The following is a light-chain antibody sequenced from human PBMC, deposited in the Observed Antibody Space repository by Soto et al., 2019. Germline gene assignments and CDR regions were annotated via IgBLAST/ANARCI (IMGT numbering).Light chain of an antibody. CDR2: EVT. J-gene: IGLJ2*01. V-gene: IGLV2-14*01. CDR1: GSDVGGYDY. CDR3: SSYAGRSNFVV. Sequence: QSALTQPASVSGSPGQSITISCTGTGSDVGGYDYVSWYQHHPGKAPKVMIYEVTNRPSGVSNRFSGSKSGNTASLTISGLLAEDEADYYCSSYAGRSNFVVFGGGTKVTVL.